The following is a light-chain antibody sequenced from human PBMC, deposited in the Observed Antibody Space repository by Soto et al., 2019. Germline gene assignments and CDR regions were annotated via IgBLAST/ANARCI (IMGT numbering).Light chain of an antibody. V-gene: IGLV7-46*01. CDR1: TGPVTGVHY. CDR3: FLSLRGTVV. CDR2: DTA. Sequence: QAVVTQEPSLTVSPGGTVTLTCGSSTGPVTGVHYPYWFQQKPGQPPRTLIYDTADKHSWTPARFSGSLLGGKAALTLSGAEPEDAADYFCFLSLRGTVVFCGGTKLTVL. J-gene: IGLJ2*01.